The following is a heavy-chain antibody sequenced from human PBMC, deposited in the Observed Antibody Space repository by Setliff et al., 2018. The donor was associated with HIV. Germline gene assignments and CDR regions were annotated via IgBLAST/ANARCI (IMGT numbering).Heavy chain of an antibody. V-gene: IGHV4-4*09. Sequence: SETLSLTCTVSGGSISSYYWSWIRQPPGKGLEWIGHISTSGSTNYNPSLKSRVTISVDSSKNQFSLRLSSVTAADTAVYYCAREWVLAATGTGIDPWGQGTLVTVSS. J-gene: IGHJ5*02. D-gene: IGHD6-13*01. CDR3: AREWVLAATGTGIDP. CDR1: GGSISSYY. CDR2: ISTSGST.